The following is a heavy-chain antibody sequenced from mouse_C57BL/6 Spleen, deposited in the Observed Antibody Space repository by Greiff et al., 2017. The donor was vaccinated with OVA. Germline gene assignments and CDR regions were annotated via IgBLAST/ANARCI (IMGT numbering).Heavy chain of an antibody. J-gene: IGHJ2*01. D-gene: IGHD2-3*01. CDR2: IYPGSGNT. V-gene: IGHV1-76*01. CDR1: GYTFTDYY. CDR3: ARHDYIDY. Sequence: VQLQQSGAELVRPGASVKLSCKASGYTFTDYYINWVKQRPGQGLEWIARIYPGSGNTYYNEKFKGKATLTAEKSSSTAYMQLSSLTSEDSAVYFCARHDYIDYWGQGTTLTVSS.